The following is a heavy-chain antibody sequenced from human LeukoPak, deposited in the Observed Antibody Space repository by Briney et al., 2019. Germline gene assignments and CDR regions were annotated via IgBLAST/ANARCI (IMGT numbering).Heavy chain of an antibody. CDR2: IYPDDSDT. CDR3: ARLQYSNGYVDY. V-gene: IGHV5-51*01. D-gene: IGHD5-18*01. Sequence: GEPLKISCTGSGYSFTNYWIGWVRQMPGKGLEWMGIIYPDDSDTRYRPPFQGQVTVSADKSIATAYLQWSSLKASDTAMYYCARLQYSNGYVDYWGQGTLVTVSS. CDR1: GYSFTNYW. J-gene: IGHJ4*02.